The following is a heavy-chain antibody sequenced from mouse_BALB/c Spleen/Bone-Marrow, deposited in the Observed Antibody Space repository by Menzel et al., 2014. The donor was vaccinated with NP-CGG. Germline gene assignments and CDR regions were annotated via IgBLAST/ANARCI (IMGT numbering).Heavy chain of an antibody. V-gene: IGHV2-6-7*01. CDR2: IWGDGTT. CDR1: GFSLXGFG. CDR3: AREKYGNYYAMDY. Sequence: QVQLQQSGPGLVAPSQSLSITCTVSGFSLXGFGINWIRQPPGKGLEWLGMIWGDGTTDYNSALKSRLSIKKDNSKSQVFLKMNSLQAGDTARYYCAREKYGNYYAMDYWGQGTSVTVSS. J-gene: IGHJ4*01. D-gene: IGHD2-10*02.